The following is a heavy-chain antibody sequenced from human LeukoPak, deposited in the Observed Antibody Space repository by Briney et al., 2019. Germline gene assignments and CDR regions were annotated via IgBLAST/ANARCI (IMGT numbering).Heavy chain of an antibody. CDR3: AKPYSSTLYYYYMDV. CDR2: ISGSGGST. J-gene: IGHJ6*03. D-gene: IGHD6-13*01. Sequence: QPGGSLRLSCAASGFTFSSYAMSWVRQAPGKGLEWVSAISGSGGSTYYADSVEGRFTISRDNSKNTLYLEMNSLRAEDTAVYYCAKPYSSTLYYYYMDVWGKATTVTVSS. CDR1: GFTFSSYA. V-gene: IGHV3-23*01.